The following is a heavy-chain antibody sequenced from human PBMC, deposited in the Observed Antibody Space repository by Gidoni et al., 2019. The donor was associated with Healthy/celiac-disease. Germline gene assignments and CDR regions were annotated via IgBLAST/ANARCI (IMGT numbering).Heavy chain of an antibody. CDR3: AKTNSRREGSSWYNY. J-gene: IGHJ4*02. Sequence: EVQLLESGGGLVQPGGSMRLSGAASGFPFSSYARSWVRKAPGKGLEWVSAISGSGGSKYYSDSVKGRFTISRDNSKNTLYLQMNSLRAEDTAVYYCAKTNSRREGSSWYNYWGQGTLVTVSS. D-gene: IGHD6-13*01. CDR1: GFPFSSYA. CDR2: ISGSGGSK. V-gene: IGHV3-23*01.